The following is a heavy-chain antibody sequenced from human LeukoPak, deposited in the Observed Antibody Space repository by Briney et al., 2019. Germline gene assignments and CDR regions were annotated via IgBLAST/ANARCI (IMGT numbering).Heavy chain of an antibody. CDR1: GGSISSGGYY. V-gene: IGHV4-31*03. D-gene: IGHD1-26*01. CDR2: IYYSGST. Sequence: SQTLSLTCTVSGGSISSGGYYWSWVRQHPGKGLEWIGYIYYSGSTYYNPSLKSRVTISVDTSKNQFSLKLSSVTAADTAVYYCARSKWELLGDYYGMDVWGQGTTVTVSS. J-gene: IGHJ6*02. CDR3: ARSKWELLGDYYGMDV.